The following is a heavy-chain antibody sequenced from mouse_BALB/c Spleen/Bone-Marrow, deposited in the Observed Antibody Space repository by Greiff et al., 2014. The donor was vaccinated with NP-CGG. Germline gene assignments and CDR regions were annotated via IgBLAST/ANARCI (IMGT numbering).Heavy chain of an antibody. CDR1: GYTFPRSY. Sequence: VQLQESGAELVKPGASVKLSCKASGYTFPRSYLSWVQPRPGPGLAWIGGLNPSNGGTNFNEKFKSKATLTVDKSSSTAYMQLSSLTSEDSAVYYCTRDHYYYGSSYWYFDVWGAGTTVTVSS. D-gene: IGHD1-1*01. CDR2: LNPSNGGT. V-gene: IGHV1S81*02. J-gene: IGHJ1*01. CDR3: TRDHYYYGSSYWYFDV.